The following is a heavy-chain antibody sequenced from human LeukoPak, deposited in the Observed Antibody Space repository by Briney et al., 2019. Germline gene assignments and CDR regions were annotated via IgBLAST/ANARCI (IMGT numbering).Heavy chain of an antibody. CDR1: GGSISSYY. J-gene: IGHJ3*02. Sequence: PSETLSLTCTVSGGSISSYYWSWIRQPPGKGLEWIGYIYYSGSTYYNPSLKSRVTISVDTSKNQFSLKLSSVTAADTAVYYCARHGYGNDAFDIWGQGTMVTVSS. D-gene: IGHD2-2*03. CDR3: ARHGYGNDAFDI. V-gene: IGHV4-59*08. CDR2: IYYSGST.